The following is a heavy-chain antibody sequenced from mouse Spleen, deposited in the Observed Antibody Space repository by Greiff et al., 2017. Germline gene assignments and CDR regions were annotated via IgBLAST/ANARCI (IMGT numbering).Heavy chain of an antibody. CDR3: ARKDYGSSYGGDY. J-gene: IGHJ4*01. V-gene: IGHV1-64*01. D-gene: IGHD1-1*01. Sequence: QVQLQQPGAELVKPGASVKLSCTASGYTFTSYWMHWVKQRPGQGLEWIGMIHPNSGSTNYNEKFKSKATLTVDKSSSTAYMQLSSLTSEDSAVYYCARKDYGSSYGGDYWGQGTSVTVSS. CDR2: IHPNSGST. CDR1: GYTFTSYW.